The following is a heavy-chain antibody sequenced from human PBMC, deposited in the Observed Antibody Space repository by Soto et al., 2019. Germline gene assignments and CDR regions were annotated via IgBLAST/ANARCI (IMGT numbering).Heavy chain of an antibody. CDR3: ARNPSGAYSYVDY. CDR1: GFTFSSYA. Sequence: PGGSLRLSCAASGFTFSSYAMSWVRQAPGKGLEWVAVISYDGSRKNYTDSVRGRFTISRDNSKNTLSLQMNSLRADDTAVYYCARNPSGAYSYVDYWGRGTQVTVSS. D-gene: IGHD5-18*01. J-gene: IGHJ4*02. CDR2: ISYDGSRK. V-gene: IGHV3-30-3*01.